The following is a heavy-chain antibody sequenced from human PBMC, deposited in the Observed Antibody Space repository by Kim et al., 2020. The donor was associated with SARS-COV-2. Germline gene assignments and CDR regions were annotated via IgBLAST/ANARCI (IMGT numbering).Heavy chain of an antibody. Sequence: GGSLRLSCSASGFTFSSCAMHWVRQAPGKGLEYVSAISSNGGSTYYADSVKGRFTISRDNSKNTLYLQMSRLRAEDTAVYYCVKGVAGPTKFLFDYWGQGTLVTVSS. CDR3: VKGVAGPTKFLFDY. CDR2: ISSNGGST. CDR1: GFTFSSCA. J-gene: IGHJ4*02. V-gene: IGHV3-64D*09. D-gene: IGHD1-26*01.